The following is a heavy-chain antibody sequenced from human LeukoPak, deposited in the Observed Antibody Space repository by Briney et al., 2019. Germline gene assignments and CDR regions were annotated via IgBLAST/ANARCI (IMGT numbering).Heavy chain of an antibody. J-gene: IGHJ4*02. V-gene: IGHV4-38-2*02. D-gene: IGHD6-13*01. CDR2: IYHSGST. CDR1: GYSISSGYY. CDR3: ARGRSWYIEGGFDY. Sequence: PSETLSLTCTVSGYSISSGYYWGWIRQPPGKGLEWIGSIYHSGSTYYNPSLKGRVTISVDTSKNQFSLKLSSVTAADTAVYYCARGRSWYIEGGFDYWGQGTLVTVSS.